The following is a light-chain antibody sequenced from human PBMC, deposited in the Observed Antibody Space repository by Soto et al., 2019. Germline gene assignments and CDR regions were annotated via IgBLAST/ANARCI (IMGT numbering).Light chain of an antibody. J-gene: IGKJ5*01. CDR2: GAS. CDR3: QQYATSPIT. V-gene: IGKV3-15*01. CDR1: QSVRSN. Sequence: EIVMTQSPSTLSVSTGERVTLSCRASQSVRSNLVWYQQRPGQAPRLLIYGASSRATGVPARFSGSGSGTDFTLTISRLEPEDFAVYYCQQYATSPITFGQGTLLEIK.